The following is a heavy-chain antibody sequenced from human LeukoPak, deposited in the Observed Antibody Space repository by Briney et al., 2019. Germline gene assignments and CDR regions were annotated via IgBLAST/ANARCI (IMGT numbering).Heavy chain of an antibody. J-gene: IGHJ5*02. CDR1: EVTFRTCS. V-gene: IGHV3-48*04. CDR3: AKEADGVPPGKPLNWFDP. CDR2: ITSDSTTI. D-gene: IGHD2-2*02. Sequence: GGSLRLSCAASEVTFRTCSMNWVRQAPGKGLEWLSYITSDSTTIYYADSVKGRFTISRDNAKNSLYLQMNSLRAEDTAVYYCAKEADGVPPGKPLNWFDPRGQGTLVTVSS.